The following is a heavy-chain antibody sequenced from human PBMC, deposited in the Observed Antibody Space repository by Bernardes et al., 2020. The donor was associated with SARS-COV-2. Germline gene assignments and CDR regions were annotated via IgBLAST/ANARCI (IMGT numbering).Heavy chain of an antibody. D-gene: IGHD3-9*01. Sequence: SGSTLLKPPQTLTLTCPFSWFSLSPSGVGVGWIRQPPGKALEWLALIYWDDDKRYSPSLKSRLTITKDTSKNQVVLTMTNMDPVDTATYYCAHWLYDILTGYLYGMDVWGQGTTVTVSS. CDR1: WFSLSPSGVG. V-gene: IGHV2-5*02. J-gene: IGHJ6*02. CDR2: IYWDDDK. CDR3: AHWLYDILTGYLYGMDV.